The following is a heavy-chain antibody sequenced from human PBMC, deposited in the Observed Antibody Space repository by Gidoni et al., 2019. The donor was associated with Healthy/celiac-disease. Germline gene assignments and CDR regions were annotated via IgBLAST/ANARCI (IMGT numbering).Heavy chain of an antibody. J-gene: IGHJ4*02. CDR1: GFTFSTYG. Sequence: QVQLVESGGGVVQPGRSLRLSCAASGFTFSTYGMPWVRQAPGKGLEWVAVIPYDGSNKYYADSVKGRFTISRDNSKNTLYLQMNSLRAEDTAVYYCAKDIQVFRGVIITPTFDYWGQGTLVTVSS. V-gene: IGHV3-30*18. CDR2: IPYDGSNK. D-gene: IGHD3-10*01. CDR3: AKDIQVFRGVIITPTFDY.